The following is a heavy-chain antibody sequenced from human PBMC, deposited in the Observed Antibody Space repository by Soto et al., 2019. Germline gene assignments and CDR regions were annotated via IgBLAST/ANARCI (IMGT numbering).Heavy chain of an antibody. CDR1: GFTFSSYS. J-gene: IGHJ3*02. CDR3: ARDRPGAVDI. CDR2: ISSSSSYI. V-gene: IGHV3-21*01. Sequence: GGSLSLSCAASGFTFSSYSMNWVRQAPGKGLEWVSSISSSSSYIYYADSLKGRFTISRDNAKNSLYLQMNSLRAEDTAVYYCARDRPGAVDIWGEGRMVTVSS.